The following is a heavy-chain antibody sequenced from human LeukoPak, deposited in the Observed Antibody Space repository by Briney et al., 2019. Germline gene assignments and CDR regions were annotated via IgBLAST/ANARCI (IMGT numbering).Heavy chain of an antibody. CDR1: GGSISSGGYY. D-gene: IGHD3-3*01. V-gene: IGHV4-31*03. CDR2: IYYSGST. Sequence: SETLSLNCTVSGGSISSGGYYWSWIRQHPGKGLEWIGYIYYSGSTYYNPSLKSRVTISVDTSKNQFSLKLSSVTAADTAVYYCARATYYGHWFDPWGQGTLVTVSS. J-gene: IGHJ5*02. CDR3: ARATYYGHWFDP.